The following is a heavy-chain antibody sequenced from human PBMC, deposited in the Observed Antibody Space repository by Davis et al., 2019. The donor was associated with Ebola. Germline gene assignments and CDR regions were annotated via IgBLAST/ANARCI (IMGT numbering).Heavy chain of an antibody. CDR2: IIPIFGTA. V-gene: IGHV1-69*13. J-gene: IGHJ6*02. CDR1: GYTFTSYA. CDR3: TGGQGVTYYYGMDV. Sequence: SVKVSCKASGYTFTSYAISWVRQAPGQGLEWMGGIIPIFGTANYAQKFQGRVTITADESTSTAYMELSSLRSEDTAVYYCTGGQGVTYYYGMDVWGQGTTVTVSS. D-gene: IGHD2-8*02.